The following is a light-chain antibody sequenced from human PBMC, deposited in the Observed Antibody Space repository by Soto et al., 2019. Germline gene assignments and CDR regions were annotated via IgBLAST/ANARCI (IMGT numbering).Light chain of an antibody. CDR2: EVS. CDR1: SSDIGGYDY. Sequence: QSALTQPASVSGSPGQSITISCTGTSSDIGGYDYVSWYQQHPGKAPKLMIYEVSNRPSGVSNRFSGSKSGNTASLTISGLQAEDEAEYYCTSYTSSSTNYVFGTGTQLTVL. J-gene: IGLJ1*01. CDR3: TSYTSSSTNYV. V-gene: IGLV2-14*01.